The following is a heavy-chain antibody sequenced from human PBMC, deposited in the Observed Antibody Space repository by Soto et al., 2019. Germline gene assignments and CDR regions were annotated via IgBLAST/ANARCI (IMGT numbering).Heavy chain of an antibody. V-gene: IGHV3-21*01. CDR3: ARDPDTAMVTFDY. Sequence: EVQLVESGGGLVKPGGSLRLSCAASGFTFSSYSMNWVRQAPGKGLEWVSSISSSSSYIYYAASVKGLFTISRDNAKNSLYLQMNSLRAEDTAVYYCARDPDTAMVTFDYWGQGTLVTVSS. J-gene: IGHJ4*02. CDR2: ISSSSSYI. D-gene: IGHD5-18*01. CDR1: GFTFSSYS.